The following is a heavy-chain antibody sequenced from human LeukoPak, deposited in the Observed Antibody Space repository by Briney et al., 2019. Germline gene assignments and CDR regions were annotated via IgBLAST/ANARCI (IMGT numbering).Heavy chain of an antibody. Sequence: GGSLRLSCAASGFTFSDYYMSWIRQAPGKGLEWVAVISYDGSNKYYADSVKGRFTTSRDNSKNTLYLQMNSLRAEDTAVYYCARDFASTGPYFPFDYWGQGTLVTVSS. CDR2: ISYDGSNK. CDR1: GFTFSDYY. D-gene: IGHD2-2*01. J-gene: IGHJ4*02. V-gene: IGHV3-30-3*01. CDR3: ARDFASTGPYFPFDY.